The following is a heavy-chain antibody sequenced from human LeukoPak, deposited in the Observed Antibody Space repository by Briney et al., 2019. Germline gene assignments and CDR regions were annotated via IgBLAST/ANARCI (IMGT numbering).Heavy chain of an antibody. J-gene: IGHJ4*02. Sequence: GGSLRLSCAASGFTFSSYWMSWVRQAPGKGLEWVANIKQDGSEKYYVDSVKGRFTISRDNAKNSLYLQMNSLRAEDTAVYYCARDPDYVWGSYTYYFDYWGQGTLVTVSS. D-gene: IGHD3-16*01. CDR3: ARDPDYVWGSYTYYFDY. V-gene: IGHV3-7*01. CDR1: GFTFSSYW. CDR2: IKQDGSEK.